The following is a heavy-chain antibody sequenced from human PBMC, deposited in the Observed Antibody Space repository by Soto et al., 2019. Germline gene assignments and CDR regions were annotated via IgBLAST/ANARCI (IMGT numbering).Heavy chain of an antibody. CDR3: ASGRSWACCAGDCYPHNWFDP. V-gene: IGHV4-61*08. CDR2: IYYSGST. Sequence: PSETLSLTCSVSGGSVSSGVYYGSWIRQPPGKGLEWVGFIYYSGSTNYNPSLKSRVTISVDPSKNQFSLKLSSVTAADTAVYYCASGRSWACCAGDCYPHNWFDPWGQGTLVTVSS. J-gene: IGHJ5*02. CDR1: GGSVSSGVYY. D-gene: IGHD2-21*02.